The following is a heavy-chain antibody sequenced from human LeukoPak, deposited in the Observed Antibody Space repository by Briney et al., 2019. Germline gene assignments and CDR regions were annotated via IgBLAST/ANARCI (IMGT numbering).Heavy chain of an antibody. CDR1: GGSISNYY. Sequence: PSETLSLTCTVSGGSISNYYWTWIRQSPGKGLEWIGHIYYSGTTDYNPSLKRRVTMSVDTSKAQFSLKLSSVTAADTAVYYCARGGAVAPHYWGQGTLVTVSS. J-gene: IGHJ4*02. V-gene: IGHV4-59*12. CDR2: IYYSGTT. D-gene: IGHD6-19*01. CDR3: ARGGAVAPHY.